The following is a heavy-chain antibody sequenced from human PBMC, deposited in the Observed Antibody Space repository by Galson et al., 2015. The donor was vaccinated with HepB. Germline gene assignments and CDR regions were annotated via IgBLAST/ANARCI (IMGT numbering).Heavy chain of an antibody. CDR1: GFTFRSYS. J-gene: IGHJ6*03. Sequence: SLRLSCAASGFTFRSYSMNWVRQAPGKGLEWVSYISSSSSTIYYADSVKGRFTISRDNAKNSLYLQMNSLRDEDTAVYYCARDLIVGATHYYYYYMDVWGKGTTVTVSS. CDR3: ARDLIVGATHYYYYYMDV. CDR2: ISSSSSTI. D-gene: IGHD1-26*01. V-gene: IGHV3-48*02.